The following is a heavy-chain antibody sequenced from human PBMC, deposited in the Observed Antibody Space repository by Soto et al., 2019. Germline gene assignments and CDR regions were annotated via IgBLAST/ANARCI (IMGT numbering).Heavy chain of an antibody. D-gene: IGHD3-10*01. V-gene: IGHV4-34*01. Sequence: SETLSLTCAVYGGSFSGYYWSWVRQPPGKGLEWIGEINHSGSTNYNPSLKSRVTISVDTSKNQFSLKLSSVTAADTAVYYCARGRVGHYGSGNYYGMDVWGQGTTVT. CDR3: ARGRVGHYGSGNYYGMDV. J-gene: IGHJ6*02. CDR2: INHSGST. CDR1: GGSFSGYY.